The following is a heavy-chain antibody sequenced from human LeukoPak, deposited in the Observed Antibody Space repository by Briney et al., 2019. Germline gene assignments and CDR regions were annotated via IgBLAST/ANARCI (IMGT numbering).Heavy chain of an antibody. Sequence: GGSLRLSCAASGFTFSSYGMNWVRQAPGKGLEWVSSISNIGTYMYYADSVKGRFTISRDNAKNSLYLQMNSLRAEDTAVYYCARDSNYGSGSSPRFDPWGQGTLVTVSS. CDR1: GFTFSSYG. V-gene: IGHV3-21*01. CDR3: ARDSNYGSGSSPRFDP. CDR2: ISNIGTYM. D-gene: IGHD3-10*01. J-gene: IGHJ5*02.